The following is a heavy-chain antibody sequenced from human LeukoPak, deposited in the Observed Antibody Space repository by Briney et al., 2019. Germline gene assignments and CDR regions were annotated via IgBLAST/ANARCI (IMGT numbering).Heavy chain of an antibody. J-gene: IGHJ5*02. CDR1: GFNFANHA. D-gene: IGHD6-13*01. CDR2: ISGSGGST. CDR3: AKDRLAAALNWFDP. V-gene: IGHV3-23*01. Sequence: GGSLRLSCAASGFNFANHAMSWVRQTPGKGLEWVSAISGSGGSTYYADSVKGRFTISRDNSKNTLYLQMNSLRAEDTAVYYCAKDRLAAALNWFDPWGQGTLVTVSS.